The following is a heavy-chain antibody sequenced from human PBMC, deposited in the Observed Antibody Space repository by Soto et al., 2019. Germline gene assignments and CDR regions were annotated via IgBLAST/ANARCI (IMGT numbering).Heavy chain of an antibody. CDR3: ASHFTGVLVLGTSPPGGDNYGWDV. CDR1: GGTFSRYT. D-gene: IGHD2-8*02. CDR2: IIPILDIP. J-gene: IGHJ6*02. Sequence: QVQLVQSGAEVKKPGSSVKVSCKASGGTFSRYTFTWVRQAPGQGLEWMGRIIPILDIPNYAQNFQGRVTITADQSPSTAYMELCSLTSDDTAVYYCASHFTGVLVLGTSPPGGDNYGWDVWGQGTTVTVSS. V-gene: IGHV1-69*02.